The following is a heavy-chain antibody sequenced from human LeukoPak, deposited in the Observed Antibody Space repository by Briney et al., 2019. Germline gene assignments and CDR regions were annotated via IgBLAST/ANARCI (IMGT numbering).Heavy chain of an antibody. V-gene: IGHV3-21*01. D-gene: IGHD5-24*01. CDR2: ISASSTYI. Sequence: GGSLRLSCAAAGFMFTSYSMNWVRQAPAKGLEWVSSISASSTYIFYGDSVKGRFTLSRDNARSSLYLQMNGLRAEDTAVYYCARIAISSLGAYYMDVWGKGTTVTVSS. CDR3: ARIAISSLGAYYMDV. J-gene: IGHJ6*03. CDR1: GFMFTSYS.